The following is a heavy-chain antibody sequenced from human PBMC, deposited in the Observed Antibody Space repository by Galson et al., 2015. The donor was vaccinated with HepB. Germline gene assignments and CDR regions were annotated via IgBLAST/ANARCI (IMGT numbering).Heavy chain of an antibody. J-gene: IGHJ4*02. CDR1: GFTFSSYA. CDR2: VSNSGDTT. V-gene: IGHV3-23*01. Sequence: SLRLSCAASGFTFSSYAMSWVRQAPGKGLEWVSTVSNSGDTTYYADSVKGRFTISRDNSKNTLSLQMNGLRAEDTAIYYCVFGYFFDYWGQGTLVTVSS. D-gene: IGHD3-16*01. CDR3: VFGYFFDY.